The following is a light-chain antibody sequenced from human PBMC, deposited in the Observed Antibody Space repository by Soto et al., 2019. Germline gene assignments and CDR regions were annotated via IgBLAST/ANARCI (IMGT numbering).Light chain of an antibody. V-gene: IGKV1-5*01. Sequence: DIQMTQSPSTLSASVGDRVTITCRASQSISSWLAWYQQKPGKAPKLLIYDASSLESGVPSRFSGSGSDTDFTLTINTLQPDDFATYHCQQYNRYSLTFGGGTKVEIK. CDR2: DAS. CDR1: QSISSW. CDR3: QQYNRYSLT. J-gene: IGKJ4*01.